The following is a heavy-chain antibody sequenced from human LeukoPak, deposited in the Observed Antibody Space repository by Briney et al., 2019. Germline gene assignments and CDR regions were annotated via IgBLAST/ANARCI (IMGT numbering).Heavy chain of an antibody. D-gene: IGHD6-13*01. CDR3: AKDPYSSSWYYFDY. J-gene: IGHJ4*02. V-gene: IGHV3-23*01. Sequence: GGSLRLSCAASGFTFSNYAMSWVRQAPGKGLEWVSAISGSGGSTYYADSVKGRFTISRANSKDTLYLQMNSLRAEDTAVYYCAKDPYSSSWYYFDYWGQGTLVTVSS. CDR1: GFTFSNYA. CDR2: ISGSGGST.